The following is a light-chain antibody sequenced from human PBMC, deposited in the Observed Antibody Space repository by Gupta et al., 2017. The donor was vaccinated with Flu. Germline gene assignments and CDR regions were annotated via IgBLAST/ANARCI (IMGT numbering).Light chain of an antibody. CDR1: QGVGSSY. J-gene: IGKJ3*01. CDR2: GAS. CDR3: QQAGTSPFT. V-gene: IGKV3-20*01. Sequence: EVVLTQTPGTLSLSPGDRATLSCRASQGVGSSYVAWYQQKPGQAPRLLICGASSRATGIPDRFSGSGSGTDFTLTISRLEPEDFAVYYCQQAGTSPFTFGHGTKVDIK.